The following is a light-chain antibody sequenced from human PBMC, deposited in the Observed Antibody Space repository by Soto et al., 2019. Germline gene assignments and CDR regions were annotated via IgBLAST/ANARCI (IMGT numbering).Light chain of an antibody. V-gene: IGLV1-47*01. CDR3: AAWDDSLSGWV. Sequence: QSVLTQPPSASGTPGQRVTISCSGSSSNIGSNSIYWYQQFPAMAPKLLIYKNDHRPSGVPDRISGSKSGTSASLVISGLRSEDEADYYCAAWDDSLSGWVFGGGTKLTVL. J-gene: IGLJ3*02. CDR2: KND. CDR1: SSNIGSNS.